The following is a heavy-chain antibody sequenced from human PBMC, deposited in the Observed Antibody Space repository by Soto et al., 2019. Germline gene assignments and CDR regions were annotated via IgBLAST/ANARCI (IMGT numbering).Heavy chain of an antibody. V-gene: IGHV3-13*05. J-gene: IGHJ6*02. Sequence: EVQLVESGGGLVQPGGSLRLSCEASGFTFRNYDMHWVRQGTGKGLEWVSGISAAGDPDYADSVEGRFTISRENVQNSLFLQMNSLRVGDTAVYYCARTDRDFYGLDVWGQGTTVIVSS. CDR1: GFTFRNYD. CDR2: ISAAGDP. CDR3: ARTDRDFYGLDV.